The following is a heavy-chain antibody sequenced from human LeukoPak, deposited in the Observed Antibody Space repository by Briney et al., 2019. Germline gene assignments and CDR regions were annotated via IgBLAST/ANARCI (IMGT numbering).Heavy chain of an antibody. D-gene: IGHD3-3*01. Sequence: SETLSLTCTVSGGSISSSSYYWGWIRQPPGKGLEWIGSIYYSGSTYYNPSLKSRVTISVDTSKNQFPLKLSSVTAADTAVYYCARGLTIFGVVIGYYFDYWGQGTLVTVSS. J-gene: IGHJ4*02. CDR1: GGSISSSSYY. V-gene: IGHV4-39*06. CDR3: ARGLTIFGVVIGYYFDY. CDR2: IYYSGST.